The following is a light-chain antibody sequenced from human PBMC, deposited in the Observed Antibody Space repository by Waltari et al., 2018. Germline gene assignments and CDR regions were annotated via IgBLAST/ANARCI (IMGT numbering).Light chain of an antibody. V-gene: IGLV2-14*01. CDR1: SSDVGGYNY. Sequence: QSALTQPASVSGSPGQSITISCTGTSSDVGGYNYASWYQQHPGKAPNLLIYDVTKRPSGVSDRFSGSKSGNTASLAISGLQADDESDYYCSSFTTNSTVGGVVFGGGTRLTVL. CDR3: SSFTTNSTVGGVV. J-gene: IGLJ2*01. CDR2: DVT.